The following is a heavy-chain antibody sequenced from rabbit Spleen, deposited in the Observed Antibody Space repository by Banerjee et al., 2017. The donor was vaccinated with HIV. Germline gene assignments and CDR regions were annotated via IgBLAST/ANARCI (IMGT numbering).Heavy chain of an antibody. CDR2: IDLLFGTT. J-gene: IGHJ3*01. Sequence: EQLEESGGGLVKPEGSLTLTCKASGVSFSDKDVMCWVRQAPGKGLEWIGYIDLLFGTTYYANWVNGRFTISSHNAQNTLYLQLHSLTAADTATYFCARDGAGGSYFALWGQGTLVTVS. CDR1: GVSFSDKD. D-gene: IGHD8-1*01. CDR3: ARDGAGGSYFAL. V-gene: IGHV1S47*01.